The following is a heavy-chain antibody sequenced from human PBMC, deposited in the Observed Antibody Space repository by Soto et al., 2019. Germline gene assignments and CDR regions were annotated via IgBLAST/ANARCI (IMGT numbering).Heavy chain of an antibody. CDR1: GASFSGYY. J-gene: IGHJ4*02. Sequence: SETLSLTCAVHGASFSGYYWSWIRLPPGKGLEWIGEITHSGTTNYNPSLKSRVTISVDTSKNQFSLKLSSVTAADTAVYYCASQSIAARLYYFDYWGQGTLVTVSS. D-gene: IGHD6-6*01. V-gene: IGHV4-34*01. CDR2: ITHSGTT. CDR3: ASQSIAARLYYFDY.